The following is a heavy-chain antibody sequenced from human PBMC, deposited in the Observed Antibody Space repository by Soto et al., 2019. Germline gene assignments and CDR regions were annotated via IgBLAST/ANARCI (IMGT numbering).Heavy chain of an antibody. CDR2: ISAHNGNT. D-gene: IGHD3-3*01. Sequence: GASVKVSCKASGYTFTNHCISWVRQAPGQGLEWMGWISAHNGNTNYAQNFQGRVTMTTDRSTSTASMDLRSLRSDDTAIYYCARGGQYSYYGFLYVGMDVWGQGTTVTVSS. V-gene: IGHV1-18*04. J-gene: IGHJ6*02. CDR1: GYTFTNHC. CDR3: ARGGQYSYYGFLYVGMDV.